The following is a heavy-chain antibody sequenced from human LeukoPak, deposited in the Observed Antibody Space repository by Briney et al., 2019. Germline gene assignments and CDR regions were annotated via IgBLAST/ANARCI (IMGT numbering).Heavy chain of an antibody. CDR2: IYYSGST. Sequence: SETLSLTCTVSGGSISSSSYYWGWIRQPPGEGLEWIGSIYYSGSTYYNPSLKSRVTISVDTSKNQFSLKLSSVTAADTAVYYCARQYIVVVQSWYFDLWGRGTLVTVSS. CDR1: GGSISSSSYY. D-gene: IGHD2-2*01. CDR3: ARQYIVVVQSWYFDL. J-gene: IGHJ2*01. V-gene: IGHV4-39*01.